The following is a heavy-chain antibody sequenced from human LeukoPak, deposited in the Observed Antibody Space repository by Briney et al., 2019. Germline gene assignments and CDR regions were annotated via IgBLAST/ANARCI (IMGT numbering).Heavy chain of an antibody. D-gene: IGHD5-18*01. CDR1: GFTFSSYA. J-gene: IGHJ4*02. CDR3: AKDMRWRGYSYGLFDY. Sequence: GGSLRLSCAASGFTFSSYAMSWVRQAPGKGLEWVSAISGSGGSTYYADSVKGRFTISRDNAKNSLYLQMNSLRAEDTALYYCAKDMRWRGYSYGLFDYWGQGALVTVSS. V-gene: IGHV3-23*01. CDR2: ISGSGGST.